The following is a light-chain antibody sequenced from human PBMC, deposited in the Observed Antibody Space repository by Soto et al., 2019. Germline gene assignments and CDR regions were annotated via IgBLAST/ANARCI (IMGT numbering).Light chain of an antibody. CDR1: RSDVGGYKY. Sequence: QSALTQPRSVSGSPGQSVTISCTGSRSDVGGYKYVSWYQQFPGNAPKLIIYDVAKRPSGVPGRFSGSKSGNTAFLTIFGLQAEDEADYYCCSYGGGRTPLGFGGGTQLTVL. V-gene: IGLV2-11*01. J-gene: IGLJ2*01. CDR2: DVA. CDR3: CSYGGGRTPLG.